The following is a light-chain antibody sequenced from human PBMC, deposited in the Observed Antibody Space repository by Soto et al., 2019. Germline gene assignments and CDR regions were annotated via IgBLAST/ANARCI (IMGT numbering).Light chain of an antibody. CDR2: GAS. CDR3: QQFYSYPLT. Sequence: EILLTQSPGTLSLSLGDRATLSCRASQSLSSNYLAWYQQKHAQTARLLIYGASSRATGIPATFSASGYGTEFTLSIRSLQDEDFAAYYCQQFYSYPLTFGGGTKVDIK. V-gene: IGKV3-20*01. J-gene: IGKJ4*01. CDR1: QSLSSNY.